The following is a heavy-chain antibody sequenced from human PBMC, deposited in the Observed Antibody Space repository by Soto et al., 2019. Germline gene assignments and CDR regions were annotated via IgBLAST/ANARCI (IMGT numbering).Heavy chain of an antibody. CDR1: GFTFSSYA. Sequence: QVQLVESGGGVVQPGRSLRLSCAASGFTFSSYAMHWVRQAPGKGLEWVAVISYDGSNKYYADSVKGRFTISRDNSKNTLYLQMNSLRADDTAVYYCAREGIAFDYWGQGTLVTVSS. V-gene: IGHV3-30-3*01. D-gene: IGHD6-13*01. J-gene: IGHJ4*02. CDR2: ISYDGSNK. CDR3: AREGIAFDY.